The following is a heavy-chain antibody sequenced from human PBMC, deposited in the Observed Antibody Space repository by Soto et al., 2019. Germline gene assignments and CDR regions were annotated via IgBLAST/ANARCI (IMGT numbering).Heavy chain of an antibody. V-gene: IGHV1-3*05. D-gene: IGHD6-19*01. CDR3: ARVSGWYFLDY. CDR1: GYTFTSYA. J-gene: IGHJ4*02. Sequence: QVQLVQSGAEEKKPGASVKVSCKASGYTFTSYAMHWVRQAPGQRLEWMGWINAGNGNTKYSQKFQGRVTIIRDTSASTVYMELSSLRSEDTAVYYCARVSGWYFLDYWGQGTLVTVSS. CDR2: INAGNGNT.